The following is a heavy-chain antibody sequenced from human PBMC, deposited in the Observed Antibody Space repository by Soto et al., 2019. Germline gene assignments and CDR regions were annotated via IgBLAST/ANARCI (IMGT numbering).Heavy chain of an antibody. CDR1: GGSFSSYA. V-gene: IGHV1-69*06. CDR3: ARGWLRTTAYSSGGYPGYFDY. D-gene: IGHD6-19*01. J-gene: IGHJ4*02. Sequence: SAKVSCKASGGSFSSYAMSSVRQAPGKGLEWMGGVIPIFGTANYAQKFQGRVTITADKGPSTAYMELSSLRSEDTAVYYCARGWLRTTAYSSGGYPGYFDYWGQGTLVTVSS. CDR2: VIPIFGTA.